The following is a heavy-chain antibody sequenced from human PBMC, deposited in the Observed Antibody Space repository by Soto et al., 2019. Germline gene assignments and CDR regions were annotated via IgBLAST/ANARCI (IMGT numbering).Heavy chain of an antibody. J-gene: IGHJ4*02. CDR3: ANGTRSGSSYFDY. Sequence: GGSLILSCAASGFTFSSYAMSWVRQAPGKGLEWVSAISGSGGSTYYADSVKGRFTISRDNSKNTLYLQMNSLRAEDTAVYYCANGTRSGSSYFDYWGQGTLVTVSS. D-gene: IGHD3-10*01. V-gene: IGHV3-23*01. CDR1: GFTFSSYA. CDR2: ISGSGGST.